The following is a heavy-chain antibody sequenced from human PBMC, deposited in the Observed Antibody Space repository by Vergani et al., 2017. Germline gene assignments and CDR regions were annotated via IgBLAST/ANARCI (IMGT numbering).Heavy chain of an antibody. J-gene: IGHJ4*02. D-gene: IGHD3-22*01. CDR2: IYYSGST. CDR3: ARLRGGYYYDSSGYYWGGDYFDY. V-gene: IGHV4-34*01. Sequence: QVQLQQWGAGLLKPSETLSLTCAVYGGSFSGYYWGWIRQPPGKGLEWIGSIYYSGSTYYNPSLKSRVTISVDTSKNQFSLKLSSVTAAETAVYYCARLRGGYYYDSSGYYWGGDYFDYWGQGTLVTVSS. CDR1: GGSFSGYY.